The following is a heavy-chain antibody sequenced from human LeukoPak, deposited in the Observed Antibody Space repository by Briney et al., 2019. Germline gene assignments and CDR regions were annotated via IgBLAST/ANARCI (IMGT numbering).Heavy chain of an antibody. CDR3: ARGGTYYPCIDY. J-gene: IGHJ4*02. Sequence: ASVKVSCKASGYTFTSSYINWVRQAPGQRLEWMEWISAYNGRTNYAQKFQGRVTMTTDSSTTAYMDLTSLRSDDTAVYYCARGGTYYPCIDYWGQGTLVTVSS. D-gene: IGHD1-26*01. V-gene: IGHV1-18*01. CDR2: ISAYNGRT. CDR1: GYTFTSSY.